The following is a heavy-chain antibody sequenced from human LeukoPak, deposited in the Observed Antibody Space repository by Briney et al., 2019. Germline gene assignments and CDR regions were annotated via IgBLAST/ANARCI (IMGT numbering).Heavy chain of an antibody. V-gene: IGHV5-51*01. CDR2: IYPGDSDT. D-gene: IGHD3-22*01. Sequence: GESLKISCKGSGYSFTSYWIGWVRQMPGEGLEWMGIIYPGDSDTRYRPSFQGPVTISASKSISTAYLQCSSLKASDTAMYYCARPAPSSGNYDYWGQGTLVTVSS. CDR1: GYSFTSYW. CDR3: ARPAPSSGNYDY. J-gene: IGHJ4*02.